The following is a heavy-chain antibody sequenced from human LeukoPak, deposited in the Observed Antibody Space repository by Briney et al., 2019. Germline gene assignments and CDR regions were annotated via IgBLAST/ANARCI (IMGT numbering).Heavy chain of an antibody. CDR2: IYTSGST. Sequence: PSQTLSLTCTVCGGSISSGSYYWSWIRQPAGKGLEWIGRIYTSGSTNYNPSLKSRVTISVDTSKNQFSLKLSSVTAADTAVYYSARGITIFGVVTAMDVWGQGTTVTVSS. D-gene: IGHD3-3*01. V-gene: IGHV4-61*02. CDR1: GGSISSGSYY. J-gene: IGHJ6*02. CDR3: ARGITIFGVVTAMDV.